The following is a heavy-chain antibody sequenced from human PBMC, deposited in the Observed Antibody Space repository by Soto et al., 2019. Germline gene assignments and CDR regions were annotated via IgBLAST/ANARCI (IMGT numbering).Heavy chain of an antibody. CDR3: ARGPIMITFGGVIVPPYFDY. J-gene: IGHJ4*02. Sequence: QVQLQESGPGLVKPSETLSLTCTVSGGSISSYYWSWIRQPPGKGLEWIGYIYYSGSTNYNPSLKSRVTISVDTSKNQFSLKLSSVTAADTAVYYCARGPIMITFGGVIVPPYFDYWGQGTLVTVSS. V-gene: IGHV4-59*01. CDR1: GGSISSYY. CDR2: IYYSGST. D-gene: IGHD3-16*02.